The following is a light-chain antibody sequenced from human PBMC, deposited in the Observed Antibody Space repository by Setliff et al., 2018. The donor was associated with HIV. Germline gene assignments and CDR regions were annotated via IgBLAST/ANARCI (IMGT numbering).Light chain of an antibody. CDR3: SSYTNSSSGV. V-gene: IGLV2-14*03. Sequence: QSVLTQPASVSESPGHSITISCTGTSSDVGGYNYVSWYQQHPGKAPKLMIYDVSNRPSGNSNRFSGSKSGNTASLTVSGLQAEDEADYYCSSYTNSSSGVFGTGTKVTVL. CDR2: DVS. CDR1: SSDVGGYNY. J-gene: IGLJ1*01.